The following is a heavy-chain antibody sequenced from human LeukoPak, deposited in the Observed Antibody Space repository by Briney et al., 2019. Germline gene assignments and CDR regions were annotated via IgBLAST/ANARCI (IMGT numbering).Heavy chain of an antibody. CDR1: GGTFSSYA. J-gene: IGHJ4*02. V-gene: IGHV1-69*05. CDR2: IIPIFGTA. D-gene: IGHD6-19*01. CDR3: ARDGVRLTAVAAPWYFDY. Sequence: ASVKVSCKASGGTFSSYAISWVRQAPGPGLEWLGGIIPIFGTANYAQKFQGRVTITTDESTSTAYMELSSLRSEDTAVYYCARDGVRLTAVAAPWYFDYWGQGTLVTVSS.